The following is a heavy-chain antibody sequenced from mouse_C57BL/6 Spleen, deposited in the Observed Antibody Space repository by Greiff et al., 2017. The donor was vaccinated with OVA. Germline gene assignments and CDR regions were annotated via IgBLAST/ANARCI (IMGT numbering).Heavy chain of an antibody. CDR1: GFTITDYY. CDR3: APGSSYEGD. D-gene: IGHD1-1*01. Sequence: VQLQQSGAELVKPGASVKLSCTASGFTITDYYMHWVKQRTAQGLEWIGRIDPEAGETKSAPHFQGKATITADTSSNTAYLQLGSLTSEDTAVYYCAPGSSYEGDWGQGTTLTVSS. CDR2: IDPEAGET. J-gene: IGHJ2*01. V-gene: IGHV14-2*01.